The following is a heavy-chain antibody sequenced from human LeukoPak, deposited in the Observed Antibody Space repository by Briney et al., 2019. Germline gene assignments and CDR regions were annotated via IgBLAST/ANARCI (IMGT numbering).Heavy chain of an antibody. J-gene: IGHJ4*02. CDR3: ARASYSSSSTYDY. CDR2: IWYDGSNK. CDR1: GFTFSSYG. Sequence: GGSLRLSCAASGFTFSSYGMRWVRQAPGKGLEWVAVIWYDGSNKYYADSVKGRFTISRDNSKNTLYLQMNSLRAEDTAVYYCARASYSSSSTYDYWGQGTLVTVSS. D-gene: IGHD6-6*01. V-gene: IGHV3-33*01.